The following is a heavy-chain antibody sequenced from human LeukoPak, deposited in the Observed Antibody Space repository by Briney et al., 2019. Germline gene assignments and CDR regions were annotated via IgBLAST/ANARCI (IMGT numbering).Heavy chain of an antibody. Sequence: SETLSLTCAVYGGSFSGYYWSWIRQPPGKGLEWIGEINHSGSTNYNPSLKSRVTISVDTSKNQFSLKLSSVTAADTAVYYCARGSNYGDFDYWGQGTLVTVSS. CDR1: GGSFSGYY. CDR3: ARGSNYGDFDY. J-gene: IGHJ4*02. V-gene: IGHV4-34*01. D-gene: IGHD4-17*01. CDR2: INHSGST.